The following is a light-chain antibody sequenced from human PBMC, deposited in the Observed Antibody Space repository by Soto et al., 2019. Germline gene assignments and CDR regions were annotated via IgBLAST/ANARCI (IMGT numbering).Light chain of an antibody. V-gene: IGKV3-11*01. CDR1: QSVSSY. Sequence: EIVLTQSPATLSLSPGERATLSCRASQSVSSYLAWYQQKHGQAPRLLIYDASNRASGVPARFTGSGSGTDFTLTISSLEPEDFAVYYCQQRKNWSLTFGGGTKV. CDR2: DAS. J-gene: IGKJ4*01. CDR3: QQRKNWSLT.